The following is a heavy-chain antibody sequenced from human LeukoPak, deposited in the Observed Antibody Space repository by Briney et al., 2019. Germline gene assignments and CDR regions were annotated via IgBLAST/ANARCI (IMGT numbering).Heavy chain of an antibody. D-gene: IGHD1-26*01. CDR2: IKSKTNGGTT. Sequence: GGSLRLSCAASRFTFNHAWMSWVRQAPGKGLEWLGRIKSKTNGGTTDYAAPVKGRFTISRDDSKNTLYLQMKSLKTEDTAVYYCTWVGAKYYFDYWGQGTLVTVSS. V-gene: IGHV3-15*01. CDR1: RFTFNHAW. CDR3: TWVGAKYYFDY. J-gene: IGHJ4*02.